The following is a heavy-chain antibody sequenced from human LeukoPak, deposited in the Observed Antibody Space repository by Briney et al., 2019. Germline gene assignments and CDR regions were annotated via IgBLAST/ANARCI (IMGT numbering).Heavy chain of an antibody. J-gene: IGHJ4*02. D-gene: IGHD3-16*02. Sequence: SETLSLTCTVSGGSISSSSYYWGWIRQPPGKGLEWIGRIYYSGSTYYNPSLKSRVTISVDTSKNQFSLKLSSVTAADTAVYYCARGYYDYVWGSYRPYFDYWGQGTLVTVSS. V-gene: IGHV4-39*07. CDR3: ARGYYDYVWGSYRPYFDY. CDR1: GGSISSSSYY. CDR2: IYYSGST.